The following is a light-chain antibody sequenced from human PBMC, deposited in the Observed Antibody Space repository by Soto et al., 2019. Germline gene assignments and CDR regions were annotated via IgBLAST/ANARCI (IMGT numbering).Light chain of an antibody. Sequence: EIVLTQSPGTLSLSPWERATLSCRASQSVSSSDVAWFHQKPGQAPRLLIYGASSRATGGPDRFSASGSGTDFTLTISRLEPEDFAVYYCQQYGRSPFTFGPGTKVDI. V-gene: IGKV3-20*01. J-gene: IGKJ3*01. CDR2: GAS. CDR3: QQYGRSPFT. CDR1: QSVSSSD.